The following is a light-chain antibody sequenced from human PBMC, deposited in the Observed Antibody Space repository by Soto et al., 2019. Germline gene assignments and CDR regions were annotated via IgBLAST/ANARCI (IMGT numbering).Light chain of an antibody. V-gene: IGLV1-40*01. CDR2: GNS. CDR1: SSNIGTGYD. Sequence: QPVLTQPPSVSGAPGQRVTISCTGSSSNIGTGYDVHWYQQLPGTAPKLLIYGNSNRPSGVPDRFSGSKSGTSAFLAITGLQAEDEADYYCQSYDSNLSVVFGGGTKLTVL. CDR3: QSYDSNLSVV. J-gene: IGLJ2*01.